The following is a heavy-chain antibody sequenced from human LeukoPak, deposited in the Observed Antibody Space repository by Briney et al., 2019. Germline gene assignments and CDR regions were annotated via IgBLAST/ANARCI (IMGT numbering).Heavy chain of an antibody. J-gene: IGHJ4*01. CDR2: ISNDGSTR. Sequence: GGSLRLSCAASGFPFRNYWMHWVRQGQGKGLVWVSRISNDGSTRHYADSVKGRFTISRDNSKNMMYLQMNSLRAEDTAVYYCASASSHRIAAGGDYWGHGTLVTVSS. CDR3: ASASSHRIAAGGDY. V-gene: IGHV3-74*01. D-gene: IGHD6-13*01. CDR1: GFPFRNYW.